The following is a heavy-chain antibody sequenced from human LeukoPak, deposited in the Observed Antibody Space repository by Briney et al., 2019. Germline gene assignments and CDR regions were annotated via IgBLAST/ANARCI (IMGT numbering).Heavy chain of an antibody. CDR2: INPSGGST. CDR1: GYTFTNYY. V-gene: IGHV1-46*01. J-gene: IGHJ4*02. Sequence: AASVKVSCKASGYTFTNYYIHWVRQAPGQGLEWMGIINPSGGSTNFAQKFQGRVTMTRDMSTSTVYMELSSLRSEDTAVYYCARASFSGGSGSYVGGYFFDYWGQGTLVTVSS. CDR3: ARASFSGGSGSYVGGYFFDY. D-gene: IGHD3-10*01.